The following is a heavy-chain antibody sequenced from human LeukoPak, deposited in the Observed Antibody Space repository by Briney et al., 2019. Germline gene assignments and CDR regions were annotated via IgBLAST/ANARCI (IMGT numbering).Heavy chain of an antibody. V-gene: IGHV4-39*01. D-gene: IGHD6-19*01. Sequence: SETLSLTCTVSGGSIASSSHYWVWIRQPPGKWLEWIGSMYYSGSTYYNPSLKSRVTISVDTSKNQFSLKLSSVTAADTAMYYCARQGAVAGRPFDNWGQGTLVTVSS. CDR2: MYYSGST. CDR3: ARQGAVAGRPFDN. CDR1: GGSIASSSHY. J-gene: IGHJ4*02.